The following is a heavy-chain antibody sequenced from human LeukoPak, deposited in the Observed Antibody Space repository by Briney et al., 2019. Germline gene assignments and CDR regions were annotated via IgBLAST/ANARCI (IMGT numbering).Heavy chain of an antibody. D-gene: IGHD1-14*01. V-gene: IGHV1-46*01. Sequence: ASVKVSCKASGYTFTSYYMHWVRQAPGQGLEWMGIINPSGGSTSYAQKFQGRVTMTRDMSTSTVYMELSSLRSGDTAVYYCASLTPSPNQQFYYYMDVWGKGTTVTVSS. CDR1: GYTFTSYY. CDR2: INPSGGST. CDR3: ASLTPSPNQQFYYYMDV. J-gene: IGHJ6*03.